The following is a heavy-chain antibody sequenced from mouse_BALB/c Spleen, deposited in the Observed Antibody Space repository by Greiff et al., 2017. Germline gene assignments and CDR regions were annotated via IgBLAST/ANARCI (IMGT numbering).Heavy chain of an antibody. CDR3: TRDGYCDY. V-gene: IGHV5-6-4*01. CDR2: ISSGGSYT. Sequence: EVKLEESGGGLVKPGGSLKLSCAASGFTFSSYTMSWVRQTPEKRLEWVATISSGGSYTYYPDSVKGRFTISRDNAKNTLYLQMSSLKSEDTAMYYCTRDGYCDYWGQGTTLTVSS. J-gene: IGHJ2*01. CDR1: GFTFSSYT.